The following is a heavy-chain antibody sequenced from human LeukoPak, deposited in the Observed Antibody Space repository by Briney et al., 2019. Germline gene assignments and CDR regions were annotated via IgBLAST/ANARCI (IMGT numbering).Heavy chain of an antibody. J-gene: IGHJ3*02. Sequence: GGSLRLSCAASGFTFSTYAMTWVRQAPGKGLEWVSSISGSGAGKFYAAPVKGRFTTSRDNFKNTLYVQMNSLRAEDTAVYYCAKAAYGDYAGAFDIWGQGTMVIVSS. CDR2: ISGSGAGK. CDR1: GFTFSTYA. V-gene: IGHV3-23*01. CDR3: AKAAYGDYAGAFDI. D-gene: IGHD4-17*01.